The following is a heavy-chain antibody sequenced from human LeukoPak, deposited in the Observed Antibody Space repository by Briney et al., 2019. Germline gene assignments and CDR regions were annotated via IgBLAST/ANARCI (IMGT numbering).Heavy chain of an antibody. V-gene: IGHV4-59*01. CDR1: GGSISNYY. CDR2: IYNSGST. D-gene: IGHD3-22*01. Sequence: SETLSLTCTVSGGSISNYYWSWIRQPPGKGLEWIGYIYNSGSTNYNPSLKSRVSISVDTSKNQFSLKLSSVTAADTAVYYCARAHDDSSGLRLGAFDIWGQGTMVTVSS. CDR3: ARAHDDSSGLRLGAFDI. J-gene: IGHJ3*02.